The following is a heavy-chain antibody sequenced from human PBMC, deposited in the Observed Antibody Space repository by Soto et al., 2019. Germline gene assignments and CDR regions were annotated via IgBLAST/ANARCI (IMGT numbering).Heavy chain of an antibody. CDR2: INNAGST. Sequence: PGGSLRISCAASGFYACVNFMTWVRQAPGRGLEWVSTINNAGSTFYADSVKGRFTISGDNSKNTLYLQMNSLRVEDTAMYYCVRENYFYGMDVWGQGTAVTVSS. CDR3: VRENYFYGMDV. CDR1: GFYACVNF. V-gene: IGHV3-66*01. J-gene: IGHJ6*02.